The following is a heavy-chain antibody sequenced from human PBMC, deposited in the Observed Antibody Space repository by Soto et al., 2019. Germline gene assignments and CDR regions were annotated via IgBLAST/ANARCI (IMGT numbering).Heavy chain of an antibody. V-gene: IGHV1-2*04. CDR2: INPNSGGT. CDR1: GYTFTGYY. D-gene: IGHD2-15*01. CDR3: AREDCSGGSCYGYFDY. Sequence: QVQLVQSGAEVKKPGASVKVSCKASGYTFTGYYMHWVRQAPGQGLEWMGWINPNSGGTNYAQKFQGWVTMTRDTXIXXAYMERSRLRSDDTAVYYCAREDCSGGSCYGYFDYWGQGTLVTVSS. J-gene: IGHJ4*02.